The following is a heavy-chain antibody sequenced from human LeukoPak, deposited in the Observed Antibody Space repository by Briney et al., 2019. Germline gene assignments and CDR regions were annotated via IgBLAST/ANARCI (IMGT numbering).Heavy chain of an antibody. Sequence: GGSLRLSCTGSGFTVSSSYMSWVRQAPGKGLEWVSVIYSGGTTDYADSVKGRFTISRDNSKNTLYLQMYSLRAEDTAVYYCARDRRDGYNLGYWGQGTLVTVSS. CDR2: IYSGGTT. V-gene: IGHV3-66*01. D-gene: IGHD5-24*01. CDR3: ARDRRDGYNLGY. J-gene: IGHJ4*02. CDR1: GFTVSSSY.